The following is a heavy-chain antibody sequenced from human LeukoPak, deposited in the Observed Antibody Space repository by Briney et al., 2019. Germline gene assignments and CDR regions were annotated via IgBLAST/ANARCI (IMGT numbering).Heavy chain of an antibody. J-gene: IGHJ6*03. CDR3: ARDGGSSSWYFSYYYMDV. D-gene: IGHD6-13*01. CDR2: IYFRGST. CDR1: GGSISSSTSY. Sequence: PLETLSLTCTVSGGSISSSTSYWGWIRQPPWKGLEWIGNIYFRGSTYYNPSLKSRVTISVDTSKNQFSLKLSSVTAADTAVYYCARDGGSSSWYFSYYYMDVWGKGTTVTVSS. V-gene: IGHV4-39*02.